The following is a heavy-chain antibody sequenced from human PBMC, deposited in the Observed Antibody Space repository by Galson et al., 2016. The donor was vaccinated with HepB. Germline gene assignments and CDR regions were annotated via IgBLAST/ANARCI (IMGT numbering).Heavy chain of an antibody. V-gene: IGHV3-11*01. CDR1: GFTFSDYH. D-gene: IGHD4-17*01. CDR3: ARDLPDDSVEYFDVFDL. CDR2: ISTSANSM. J-gene: IGHJ3*01. Sequence: SLRLSCAASGFTFSDYHMNWIRQAPGKGLEWISYISTSANSMLYADSVRGRFTISRDNAKKSLYLQMTNRRAEDTAVYYCARDLPDDSVEYFDVFDLWGQGTMVTVSS.